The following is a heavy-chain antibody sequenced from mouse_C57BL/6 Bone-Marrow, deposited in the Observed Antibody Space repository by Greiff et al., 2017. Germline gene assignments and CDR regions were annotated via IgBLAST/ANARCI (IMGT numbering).Heavy chain of an antibody. J-gene: IGHJ4*01. Sequence: QVQLQQPGAELVKPGASVKLSCKASGYTFTNYWMHWVKQRPGQGLEWIGMMHPNGGSPDYNEKFKSEATLSVDKSSRTAYMELSSLTSEDSAVYYCARGGVTVVEGNYAMDYWGQGTSVTVSS. CDR2: MHPNGGSP. D-gene: IGHD1-1*01. CDR1: GYTFTNYW. CDR3: ARGGVTVVEGNYAMDY. V-gene: IGHV1-64*01.